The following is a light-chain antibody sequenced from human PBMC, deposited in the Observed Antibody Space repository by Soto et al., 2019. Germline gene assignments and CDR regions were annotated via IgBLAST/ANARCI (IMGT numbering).Light chain of an antibody. CDR1: SSDVGTYNR. CDR3: GSYTSISTLV. CDR2: EVT. Sequence: QSALTQPPSVSGSPGQSVTISCTGTSSDVGTYNRVSWYQQPPGTAPKLIIYEVTSRPSGVPDRFSGSKSGNTASLTTSGLQAEDEADYYCGSYTSISTLVFGGGTKLTVL. V-gene: IGLV2-18*03. J-gene: IGLJ3*02.